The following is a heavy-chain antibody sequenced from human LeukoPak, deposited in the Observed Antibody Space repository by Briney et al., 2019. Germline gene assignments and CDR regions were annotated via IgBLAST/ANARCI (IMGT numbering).Heavy chain of an antibody. D-gene: IGHD3-3*01. CDR3: ARDRLGYYYYGMDV. J-gene: IGHJ6*02. CDR2: IYSGGST. V-gene: IGHV3-53*04. CDR1: GFTVSSNY. Sequence: GGSLRLSCAASGFTVSSNYMSWVRQAPGKGLEWVSVIYSGGSTYYADSVKGRFTISRHNSKNTLYLQMNSLRAEDTAVYYCARDRLGYYYYGMDVWGQGTTVTVSS.